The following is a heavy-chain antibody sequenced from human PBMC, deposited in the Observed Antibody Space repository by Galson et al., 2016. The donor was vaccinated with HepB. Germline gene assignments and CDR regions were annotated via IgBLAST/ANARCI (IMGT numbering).Heavy chain of an antibody. CDR1: GFTFSTYA. J-gene: IGHJ4*02. D-gene: IGHD3-22*01. CDR3: ARDGDVPSAYYDGSGRGYFVY. V-gene: IGHV3-30*04. CDR2: ISYDGSHK. Sequence: SLRLSCAASGFTFSTYAIHWVRQAPGKGLEWVAVISYDGSHKYYADSVKGRFTISRDNSKDTLYLQMNSLRAEDTAVYYCARDGDVPSAYYDGSGRGYFVYWGQGTLVTVSS.